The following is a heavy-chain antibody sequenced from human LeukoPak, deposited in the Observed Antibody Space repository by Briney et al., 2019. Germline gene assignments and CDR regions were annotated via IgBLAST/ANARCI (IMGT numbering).Heavy chain of an antibody. CDR3: AREMLGVPFDY. D-gene: IGHD3-10*02. Sequence: GGSLRLSCAASGFTFSSYWMSWVRQAPGKGLEWVANIKQDGSEKHYVDSVKGRFTISRDNAKNSLYLQMNSLRAEDTAVYYCAREMLGVPFDYWGQGTLVTVSS. CDR2: IKQDGSEK. J-gene: IGHJ4*02. V-gene: IGHV3-7*01. CDR1: GFTFSSYW.